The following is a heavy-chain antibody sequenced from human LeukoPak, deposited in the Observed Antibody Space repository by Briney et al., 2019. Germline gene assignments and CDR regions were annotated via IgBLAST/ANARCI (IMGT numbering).Heavy chain of an antibody. CDR3: ARHPQLVRLFDY. Sequence: PSETLSLTCAVYGGSFSGYYWSWTRQPPGKGLEWIGEINHSGSTNYNPSLKSRVTISVDTSKNQFSLKLSSVTAADTAVYYCARHPQLVRLFDYWGQGTLVTVSS. CDR2: INHSGST. J-gene: IGHJ4*02. CDR1: GGSFSGYY. D-gene: IGHD6-13*01. V-gene: IGHV4-34*01.